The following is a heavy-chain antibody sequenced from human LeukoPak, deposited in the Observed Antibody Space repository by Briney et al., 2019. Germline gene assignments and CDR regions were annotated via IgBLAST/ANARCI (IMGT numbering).Heavy chain of an antibody. V-gene: IGHV3-53*01. J-gene: IGHJ6*04. CDR2: IYSGGST. D-gene: IGHD6-19*01. Sequence: GGSLRLSCAASGFTVSSNYMSWVRQAPGKGLEWVSVIYSGGSTYYADSVKGRFTISRDNSKNTLYLQMNSVRAEDTAVYYCARAGRIAVAGYYYYGMDVWGKGTTVTVSS. CDR1: GFTVSSNY. CDR3: ARAGRIAVAGYYYYGMDV.